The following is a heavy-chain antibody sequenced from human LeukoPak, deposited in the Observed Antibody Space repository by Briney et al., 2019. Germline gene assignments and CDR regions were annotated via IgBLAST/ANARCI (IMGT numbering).Heavy chain of an antibody. Sequence: GGSLRLSCTTSGFNFRAYWMGWVRQAPGKGLEWVSAISGSGGSTYYADSVKGRFTISRDNSKNTLYLQMNSLRAEDTAVYYCAKGVVGRYFDWLLYYFDYWGQGTLVTVSS. J-gene: IGHJ4*02. D-gene: IGHD3-9*01. CDR2: ISGSGGST. CDR3: AKGVVGRYFDWLLYYFDY. CDR1: GFNFRAYW. V-gene: IGHV3-23*01.